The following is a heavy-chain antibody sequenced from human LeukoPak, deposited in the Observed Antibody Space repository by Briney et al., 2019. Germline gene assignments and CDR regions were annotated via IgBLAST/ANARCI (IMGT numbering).Heavy chain of an antibody. CDR1: GFRFSNYW. CDR2: LKQDGSET. Sequence: GGSLRLSCAASGFRFSNYWMSWVRQAPGQGLEWVANLKQDGSETDSVDSLKGRFTISRDNTKNSVYLQQNSLTPEDTAVYYCARIGYRSSSFDYWGQGTLVTVSS. CDR3: ARIGYRSSSFDY. D-gene: IGHD6-13*01. V-gene: IGHV3-7*01. J-gene: IGHJ4*02.